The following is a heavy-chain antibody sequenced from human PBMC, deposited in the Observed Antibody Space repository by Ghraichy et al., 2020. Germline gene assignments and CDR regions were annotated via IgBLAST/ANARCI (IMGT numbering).Heavy chain of an antibody. Sequence: SETLSLTCAVYGGSFSTYYWSWVRQSPGKVLEWIGDVNHSGSSDYNPSLTIRVTISVDTSKNQFSLTLSSVTAADTAVYYCARTPKAGGYIFSDCYFDLWGRGTLVTVSS. CDR2: VNHSGSS. CDR1: GGSFSTYY. V-gene: IGHV4-34*01. D-gene: IGHD5-12*01. CDR3: ARTPKAGGYIFSDCYFDL. J-gene: IGHJ2*01.